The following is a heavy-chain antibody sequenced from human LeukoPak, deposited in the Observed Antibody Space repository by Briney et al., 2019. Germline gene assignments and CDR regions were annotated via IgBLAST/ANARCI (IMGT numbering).Heavy chain of an antibody. V-gene: IGHV4-59*01. Sequence: PSETLSLTCTVSGGSISSYYWSWIRQPPGKGLEWIGYIYYSGSTNYNPSLKSRVTISVDTSKNQFSLKLSSVTAADTAVYYCARVSGDTIFGVVIINAFDIWGQGTMVTVSS. CDR2: IYYSGST. CDR1: GGSISSYY. J-gene: IGHJ3*02. CDR3: ARVSGDTIFGVVIINAFDI. D-gene: IGHD3-3*01.